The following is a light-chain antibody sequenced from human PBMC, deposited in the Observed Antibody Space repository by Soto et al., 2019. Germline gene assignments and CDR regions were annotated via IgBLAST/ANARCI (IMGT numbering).Light chain of an antibody. CDR3: QSYDATNQV. CDR1: SGSIASNY. J-gene: IGLJ3*02. V-gene: IGLV6-57*01. Sequence: NFMLTQPHSVSESPGKTVISSCTRSSGSIASNYVQWYQQRPGSSPTTVIYEDNQRPSGVPDRFSGSIDSSSNSASLTLSGVETEDEADYFCQSYDATNQVFGGGTKLTVL. CDR2: EDN.